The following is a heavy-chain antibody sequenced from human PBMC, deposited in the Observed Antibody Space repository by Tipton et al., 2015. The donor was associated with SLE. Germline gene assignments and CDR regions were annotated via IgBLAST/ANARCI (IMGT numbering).Heavy chain of an antibody. CDR3: ARGRGSGWFHI. D-gene: IGHD6-19*01. CDR2: IHHSGST. J-gene: IGHJ3*02. CDR1: GGSFSGYY. V-gene: IGHV4-34*01. Sequence: TLSLTCAVYGGSFSGYYWSWIRQPPGKGLEWIGEIHHSGSTNYNPSLKSRVTISVDTSKNQFSLKLSSVTAADTAVYYCARGRGSGWFHIWGQGTMVTVSS.